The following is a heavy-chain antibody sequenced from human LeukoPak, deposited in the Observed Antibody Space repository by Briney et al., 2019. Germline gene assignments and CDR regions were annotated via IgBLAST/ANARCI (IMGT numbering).Heavy chain of an antibody. CDR1: GYTFTGYY. CDR3: ARGLYSGSYYSYHFDY. J-gene: IGHJ4*02. D-gene: IGHD1-26*01. CDR2: INPSGGST. V-gene: IGHV1-46*01. Sequence: GASVKVSCKASGYTFTGYYMHWVRQAPGQGLEWMGIINPSGGSTSYAQKFQGRVTMTRDTSTSTVYMELSSLRSEDTAVYFCARGLYSGSYYSYHFDYWGQGTLVTVSS.